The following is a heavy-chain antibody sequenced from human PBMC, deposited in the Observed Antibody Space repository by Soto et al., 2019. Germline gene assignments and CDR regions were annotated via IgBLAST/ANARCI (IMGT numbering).Heavy chain of an antibody. D-gene: IGHD2-2*01. CDR1: GYTFSNYY. CDR3: ARDDNTSWGGFDP. V-gene: IGHV1-46*01. J-gene: IGHJ5*02. Sequence: QVQLVQSGAEVKKPGASVTVSCKPSGYTFSNYYMHWVRQAPGQGLEWMGIIDPSDGSTTFAQKFQGRVTLTRDTYTSTFYMEFNSLRSEDTALYYCARDDNTSWGGFDPWGQGTLVTVSS. CDR2: IDPSDGST.